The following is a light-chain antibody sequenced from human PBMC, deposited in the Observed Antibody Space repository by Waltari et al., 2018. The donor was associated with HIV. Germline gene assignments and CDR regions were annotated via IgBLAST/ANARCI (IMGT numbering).Light chain of an antibody. CDR2: EST. Sequence: ISCAGHSSNIGANDVSWYQQLPGAAPRLIIYESTKRPPVISDRSSASKSHTTATLDIAGVQPGDEAMYFCGTRDNDLGPVILGGGTWVTVL. J-gene: IGLJ2*01. V-gene: IGLV1-51*02. CDR1: SSNIGAND. CDR3: GTRDNDLGPVI.